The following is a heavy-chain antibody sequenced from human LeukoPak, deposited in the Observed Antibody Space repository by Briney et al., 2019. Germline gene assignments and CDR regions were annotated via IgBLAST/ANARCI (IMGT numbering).Heavy chain of an antibody. V-gene: IGHV4-39*01. Sequence: SETLSLTCTVSGGSISSSSYYWGWIRQPPGKGLEWIGSIYYSGSTYYNPSLKSRVTISVDTSKNQFSLKLSSVTAADTAVYYCARQNGSGSKCAFDIWGQGTMVTVSS. D-gene: IGHD3-10*01. CDR3: ARQNGSGSKCAFDI. CDR2: IYYSGST. J-gene: IGHJ3*02. CDR1: GGSISSSSYY.